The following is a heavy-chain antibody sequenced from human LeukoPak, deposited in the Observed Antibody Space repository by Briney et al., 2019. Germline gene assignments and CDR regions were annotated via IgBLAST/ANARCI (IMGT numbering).Heavy chain of an antibody. Sequence: SETLSLTSTVSGGSTTNYHWSWLRQPPGKGLEWIGYIYYSGNTNCNPSLKSRVTISVDTSNNQFSLNLSSVTAADTAVYYCARGPARYYFDYWGQGTLVTVSS. J-gene: IGHJ4*02. CDR2: IYYSGNT. V-gene: IGHV4-59*01. CDR1: GGSTTNYH. CDR3: ARGPARYYFDY.